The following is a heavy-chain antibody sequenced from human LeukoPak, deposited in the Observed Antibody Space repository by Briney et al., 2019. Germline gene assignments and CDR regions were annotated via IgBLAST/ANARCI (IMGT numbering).Heavy chain of an antibody. D-gene: IGHD3-22*01. J-gene: IGHJ4*02. CDR3: ARGVYYYDSSGYYSDDY. Sequence: ASVKVSCKASGDRLNTFGISWVRQVPGQGLERMGWMNPNSGNTGYAQKFQGRVTMTRNTSISTAYMELSSLRSEDTAVYYCARGVYYYDSSGYYSDDYWGQGTLVTVSS. CDR2: MNPNSGNT. V-gene: IGHV1-8*02. CDR1: GDRLNTFG.